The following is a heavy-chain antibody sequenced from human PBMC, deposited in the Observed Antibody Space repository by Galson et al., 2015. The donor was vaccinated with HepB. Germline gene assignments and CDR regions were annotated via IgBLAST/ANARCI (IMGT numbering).Heavy chain of an antibody. D-gene: IGHD3-10*01. CDR1: GFTFNRYA. CDR2: INSDGGRS. J-gene: IGHJ4*02. CDR3: VKDLSGGEAH. Sequence: SLRLSCAASGFTFNRYAMHWVRQAPGKGLEYVSAINSDGGRSYYADSVKGRFTISRDNFENTLWLQMSSLRAEDTAVYYCVKDLSGGEAHWGQGALVTVSP. V-gene: IGHV3-64D*06.